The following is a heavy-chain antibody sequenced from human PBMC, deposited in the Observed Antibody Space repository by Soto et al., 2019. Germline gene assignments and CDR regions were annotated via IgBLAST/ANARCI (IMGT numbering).Heavy chain of an antibody. V-gene: IGHV3-21*01. CDR3: ARDEGGSYTPVGNGVDL. CDR2: ISSSSSDI. CDR1: GFTFSSDS. D-gene: IGHD1-26*01. J-gene: IGHJ6*02. Sequence: EVQLVESGGGLVKPGGSLRLSCAASGFTFSSDSMNWVRQAPGKGLEWVSSISSSSSDIYYADSVKGRFTISRDNAKNSLYLQMNSLRGEDTAVYYCARDEGGSYTPVGNGVDLWGQGTTVTVSS.